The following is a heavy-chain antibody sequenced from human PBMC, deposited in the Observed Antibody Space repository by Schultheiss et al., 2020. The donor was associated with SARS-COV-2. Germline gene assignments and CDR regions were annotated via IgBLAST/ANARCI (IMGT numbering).Heavy chain of an antibody. J-gene: IGHJ4*02. CDR3: AILVSSSRGFDY. CDR2: INPSGGST. V-gene: IGHV1-46*01. D-gene: IGHD6-13*01. CDR1: GYTFTGYY. Sequence: ASVKVSCKASGYTFTGYYMHWVRQAPGQGLEWMGIINPSGGSTSYAQKFQGRVTMTRDTSISTAYMDLSRLTSDDTAVYYCAILVSSSRGFDYWGQGTLVTVSS.